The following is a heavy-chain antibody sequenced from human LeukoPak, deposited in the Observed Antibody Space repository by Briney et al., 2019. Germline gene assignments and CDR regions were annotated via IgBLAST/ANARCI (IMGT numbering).Heavy chain of an antibody. Sequence: SETLSLTCTVSNDSVNNYYWSWIRQPLGKGLEWIGYIYYSGNTNYNPSLKSRVTISLDTSKNQFSLKLSSVTAADTAVYYCARKYNGYGGWIDYWAQGTLVTVSS. CDR1: NDSVNNYY. V-gene: IGHV4-59*02. J-gene: IGHJ4*02. D-gene: IGHD5-12*01. CDR2: IYYSGNT. CDR3: ARKYNGYGGWIDY.